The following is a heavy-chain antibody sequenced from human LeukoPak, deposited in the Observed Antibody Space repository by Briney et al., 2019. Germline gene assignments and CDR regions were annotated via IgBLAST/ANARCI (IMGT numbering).Heavy chain of an antibody. Sequence: GGSLRLSCAASGFTFSDYYMTWIRQAPGKGLESVSYIGSSGSTIYYADSVKGRFTISRDNAKNSLDLQMNSLRAEDTAVYYCARRSGSSSWYAFDPWGQGTLVIVSS. CDR3: ARRSGSSSWYAFDP. J-gene: IGHJ5*02. CDR1: GFTFSDYY. V-gene: IGHV3-11*01. D-gene: IGHD6-13*01. CDR2: IGSSGSTI.